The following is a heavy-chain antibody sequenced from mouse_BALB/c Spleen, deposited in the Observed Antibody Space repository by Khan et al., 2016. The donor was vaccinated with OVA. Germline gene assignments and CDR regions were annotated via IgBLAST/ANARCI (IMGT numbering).Heavy chain of an antibody. D-gene: IGHD1-1*01. J-gene: IGHJ2*01. V-gene: IGHV1-7*01. Sequence: QVQLKQSGAELAKPGASVKMSCKASGYTFINYWILWVKQRPGQGLEWIGYIHPSTGYTEYTQHFKDKATLTADKSSSTAYIQLSSLTSEDSAVYYCARRGLRWDFDNWGQGTTLTVSS. CDR1: GYTFINYW. CDR3: ARRGLRWDFDN. CDR2: IHPSTGYT.